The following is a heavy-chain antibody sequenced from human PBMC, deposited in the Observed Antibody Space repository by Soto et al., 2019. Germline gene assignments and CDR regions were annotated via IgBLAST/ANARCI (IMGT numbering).Heavy chain of an antibody. V-gene: IGHV3-30*03. Sequence: QVQLVESGGGVVQPGRSLRLSCAASGFTFSNYGMHWVRQAPGRGLEWVTTISHDGSEKFYADSVKGRFTISRDDSKNTLYVQMNSLRIEGTAVYYCVRDLNVPQFSAWGQGTLVTVSS. CDR2: ISHDGSEK. CDR1: GFTFSNYG. D-gene: IGHD3-3*02. CDR3: VRDLNVPQFSA. J-gene: IGHJ5*02.